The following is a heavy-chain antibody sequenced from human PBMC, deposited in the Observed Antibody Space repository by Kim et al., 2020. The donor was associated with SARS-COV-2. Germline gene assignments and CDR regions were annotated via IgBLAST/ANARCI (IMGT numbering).Heavy chain of an antibody. Sequence: SVKVSCKASGGTFSSYAISWVRQAPGQGLEWMGGIIPIFGTANYAQKFQGRVTITADESTSTAYMELSSLRSEDTAVYYCARDDGGYSYNDDWYFDLWGRGTLVTVSS. D-gene: IGHD5-18*01. CDR3: ARDDGGYSYNDDWYFDL. V-gene: IGHV1-69*13. J-gene: IGHJ2*01. CDR1: GGTFSSYA. CDR2: IIPIFGTA.